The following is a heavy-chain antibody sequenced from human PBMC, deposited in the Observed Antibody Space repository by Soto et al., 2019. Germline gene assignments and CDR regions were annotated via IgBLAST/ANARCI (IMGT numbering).Heavy chain of an antibody. Sequence: GASVKVSCKASGYTFTSYYMHWVRQAPGQGLEWMGIINPSGGSTSYAQKFQGRVTMTRDTSTSTVYMELSSLRSEDTAVYYCARDESDYYDSSGSWGFDYWGQGTLVTVSS. CDR2: INPSGGST. V-gene: IGHV1-46*01. CDR3: ARDESDYYDSSGSWGFDY. CDR1: GYTFTSYY. D-gene: IGHD3-22*01. J-gene: IGHJ4*02.